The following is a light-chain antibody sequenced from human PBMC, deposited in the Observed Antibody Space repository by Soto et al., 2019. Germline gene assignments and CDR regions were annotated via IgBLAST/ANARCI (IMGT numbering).Light chain of an antibody. CDR3: CSYAGSYTGV. CDR2: DVS. Sequence: QSVLTQPRSVSGSPGQSVTISCTGTSSDVGGYNYVSWYQQHPGKAPKLMIYDVSKRPSGVPDRFSGSKSGNTASLTISGLQAEDEDDYYCCSYAGSYTGVFGTGTKVTVL. CDR1: SSDVGGYNY. V-gene: IGLV2-11*01. J-gene: IGLJ1*01.